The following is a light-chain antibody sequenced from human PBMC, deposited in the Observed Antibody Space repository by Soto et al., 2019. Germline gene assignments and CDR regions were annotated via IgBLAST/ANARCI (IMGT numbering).Light chain of an antibody. CDR1: SGDIGSYTY. J-gene: IGLJ2*01. Sequence: VLTQPASVSGSPGQSITISCTGTSGDIGSYTYVSWYQQYPGKAPKLLISEVTNRPSGVSNRFSGSKSGNTASLTISGLQAEDEAHYYCSSYTTTSPPVVFGGGTKGTVL. CDR2: EVT. CDR3: SSYTTTSPPVV. V-gene: IGLV2-14*01.